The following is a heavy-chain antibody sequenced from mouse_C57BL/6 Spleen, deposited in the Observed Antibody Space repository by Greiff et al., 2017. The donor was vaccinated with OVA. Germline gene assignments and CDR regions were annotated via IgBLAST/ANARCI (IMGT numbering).Heavy chain of an antibody. CDR3: AREVYYGNPYYAMDY. J-gene: IGHJ4*01. CDR2: INPNNGGT. CDR1: GYTFTDYN. Sequence: EVQLQQSGPELVKPGASVKMSCKASGYTFTDYNMHWVKQSHGKSLEWIGYINPNNGGTSYNQKFKGKATLTVNKSSSTAYMELRSLTSEDSAVYYCAREVYYGNPYYAMDYWGQGTSVTVSS. V-gene: IGHV1-22*01. D-gene: IGHD2-1*01.